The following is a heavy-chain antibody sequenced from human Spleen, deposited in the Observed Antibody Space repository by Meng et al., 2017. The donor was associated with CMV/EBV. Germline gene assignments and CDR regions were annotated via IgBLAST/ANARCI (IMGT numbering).Heavy chain of an antibody. CDR2: ISTSSTTI. CDR3: AREALTYYGMDV. V-gene: IGHV3-48*04. D-gene: IGHD2-21*02. J-gene: IGHJ6*02. Sequence: GGSLRLSCAASGFTFNTYWMHWVRQAPGKGLEWVSNISTSSTTIYYADSVKGRFTISRDNAKSSLYLQMNSLRAEDTAVYYCAREALTYYGMDVWGQGTTVTVSS. CDR1: GFTFNTYW.